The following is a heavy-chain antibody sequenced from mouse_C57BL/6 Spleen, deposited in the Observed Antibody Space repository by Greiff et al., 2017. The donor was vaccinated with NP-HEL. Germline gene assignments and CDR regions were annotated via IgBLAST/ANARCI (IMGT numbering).Heavy chain of an antibody. CDR1: GSTFTSYW. D-gene: IGHD2-5*01. V-gene: IGHV1-64*01. Sequence: VQLQQPGAELVKPGASVKLSCKASGSTFTSYWMHWVKQRLGQGLEWIGMIHPNSGSTNYNEKFKSKATLTVATSSSTAYMQLSSLTSEDSAVYYGAREGPYYSNFWYFDVWGTGTTVTVAS. J-gene: IGHJ1*03. CDR3: AREGPYYSNFWYFDV. CDR2: IHPNSGST.